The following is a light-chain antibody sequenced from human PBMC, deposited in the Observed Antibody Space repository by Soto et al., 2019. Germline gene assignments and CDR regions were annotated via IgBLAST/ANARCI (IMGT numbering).Light chain of an antibody. CDR2: AAS. CDR1: HGIIDY. CDR3: QKYDSAPQT. V-gene: IGKV1-27*01. Sequence: DIQMTQSPSSLSASVGDTVTITCRASHGIIDYLAWYQQRPGKVPKLLIYAASTLQTGVPSRVSGSGAWTDFTLTISSLEPEDVETYYCQKYDSAPQTFGQGTKVEIK. J-gene: IGKJ1*01.